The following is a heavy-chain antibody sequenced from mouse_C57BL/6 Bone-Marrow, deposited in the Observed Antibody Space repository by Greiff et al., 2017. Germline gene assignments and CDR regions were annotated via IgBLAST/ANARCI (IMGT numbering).Heavy chain of an antibody. CDR2: INPNNGGT. J-gene: IGHJ1*03. Sequence: EVQVVESGPELVKPGASVKIPCKASGYTFTDYNMDWVKQSHGKSLEWIGDINPNNGGTIYNQKFKGKATLTVDKSSSTAYMELRSLTSEDTAVYYCARVYYDDPWYFDVWGTGTTVTVSS. D-gene: IGHD2-13*01. CDR3: ARVYYDDPWYFDV. V-gene: IGHV1-18*01. CDR1: GYTFTDYN.